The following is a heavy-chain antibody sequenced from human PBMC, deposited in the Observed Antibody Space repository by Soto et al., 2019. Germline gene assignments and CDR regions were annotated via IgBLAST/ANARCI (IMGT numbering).Heavy chain of an antibody. Sequence: PPQTLPPTCTFSGVTLSPSTVGVGSIRQPPGKSLERPALINGIDDKRYSPSLKSRLTITNDTPKNQAVLTTTNMDPVDTATYYCAHANYFGSGSYYDVMLWFRYWGQGTLVTVSS. CDR2: INGIDDK. D-gene: IGHD3-10*01. CDR3: AHANYFGSGSYYDVMLWFRY. J-gene: IGHJ4*02. CDR1: GVTLSPSTVG. V-gene: IGHV2-5*01.